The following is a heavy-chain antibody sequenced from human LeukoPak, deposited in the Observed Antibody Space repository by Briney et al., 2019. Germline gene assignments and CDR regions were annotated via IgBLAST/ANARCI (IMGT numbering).Heavy chain of an antibody. Sequence: SETLSLTCAVYGGSFGGYYWSWIRQPPGKGLEWIGEINHSGSTNYNPSLKSRVTISVDTSKNQFSLKLSSVTAADTAVYHCARGPGSSSWYDYWGQGTLVTVSS. CDR3: ARGPGSSSWYDY. CDR2: INHSGST. D-gene: IGHD6-13*01. CDR1: GGSFGGYY. J-gene: IGHJ4*02. V-gene: IGHV4-34*01.